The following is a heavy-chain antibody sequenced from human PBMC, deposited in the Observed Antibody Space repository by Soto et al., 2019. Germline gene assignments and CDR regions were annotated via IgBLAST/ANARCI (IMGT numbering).Heavy chain of an antibody. V-gene: IGHV3-23*01. CDR3: AKDLSPRRGFGLGH. Sequence: EVQLLESGGGSVQPGESLRVSCAASGFTFSTYAMSWVRQAPGKGLEWVSGISGAGDTTYYADSVKGRFTISRANSKNTRFLHINSLRADDTAVYYCAKDLSPRRGFGLGHWGQGTQVNVP. J-gene: IGHJ5*02. D-gene: IGHD3-10*01. CDR1: GFTFSTYA. CDR2: ISGAGDTT.